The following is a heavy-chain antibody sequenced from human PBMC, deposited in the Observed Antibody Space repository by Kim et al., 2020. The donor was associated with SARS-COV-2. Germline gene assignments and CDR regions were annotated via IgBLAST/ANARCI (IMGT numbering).Heavy chain of an antibody. D-gene: IGHD6-19*01. J-gene: IGHJ4*02. CDR3: ARGPYSSGWYVLAKHHFDY. Sequence: SETLSLTCAVYGGSFSGYYWSWIRQPPGKGLEWIGEINHSGSTNYNPSLKSRVTISVDTSKNQFSLKLSSVTAADTAVYYCARGPYSSGWYVLAKHHFDYWGQGTLVTVSS. CDR1: GGSFSGYY. CDR2: INHSGST. V-gene: IGHV4-34*01.